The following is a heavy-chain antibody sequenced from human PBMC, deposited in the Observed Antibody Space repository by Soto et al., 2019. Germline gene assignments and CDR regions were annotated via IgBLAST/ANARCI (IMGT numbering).Heavy chain of an antibody. D-gene: IGHD6-19*01. J-gene: IGHJ5*02. Sequence: GGSLRLSCAASGFTFSSHWMSWVRQAPGKGLEWVANIKQDGSEKYYVDSVKGRFTISRDNAKNSLYLQMNSLRAEDTAVYYCARDSPTVASTRHRFDPWGQGTLVTVSS. CDR1: GFTFSSHW. CDR2: IKQDGSEK. V-gene: IGHV3-7*01. CDR3: ARDSPTVASTRHRFDP.